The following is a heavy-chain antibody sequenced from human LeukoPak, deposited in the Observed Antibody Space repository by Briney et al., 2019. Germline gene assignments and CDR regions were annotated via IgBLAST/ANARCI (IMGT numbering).Heavy chain of an antibody. CDR2: INHSGST. D-gene: IGHD5-18*01. CDR1: GGSFSGYY. CDR3: ARQPLPLWLRSPFDY. J-gene: IGHJ4*02. V-gene: IGHV4-34*01. Sequence: SETLSLTCAVYGGSFSGYYWSWIRQPPGKGLEWIGEINHSGSTNYNPSLKSRVTISVDTSKNQFSLKLSSVTAADTAVYYCARQPLPLWLRSPFDYWGQGTLVTVSS.